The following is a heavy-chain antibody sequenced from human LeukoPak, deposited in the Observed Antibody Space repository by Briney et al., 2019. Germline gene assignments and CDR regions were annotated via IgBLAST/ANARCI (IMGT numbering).Heavy chain of an antibody. J-gene: IGHJ4*02. CDR3: ARGDGYNFFDY. CDR1: GFSVTNNY. V-gene: IGHV3-53*01. D-gene: IGHD5-24*01. Sequence: GGSLRLSCAVSGFSVTNNYMSWVRQAPGKGLEWVSVFYVGGATYYTDSVKGRFTISRDNSENTLYLQMKSLRAEDTAVYYCARGDGYNFFDYWGQGTLVTVSS. CDR2: FYVGGAT.